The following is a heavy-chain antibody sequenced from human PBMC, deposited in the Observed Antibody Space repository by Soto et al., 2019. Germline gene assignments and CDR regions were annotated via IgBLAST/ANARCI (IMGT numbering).Heavy chain of an antibody. CDR2: IDPSDSYT. Sequence: EVQLVQSGAEVKKPGESLRISCKGSGYSFTSYWISWVRQMPGKGLEWMGRIDPSDSYTNYSPSFQGHVTISADKSISTAYLQWSSLKASDTAMYYCPRHTPQWLVLKGFDYWGQGTLVTVSS. J-gene: IGHJ4*02. V-gene: IGHV5-10-1*03. D-gene: IGHD6-19*01. CDR1: GYSFTSYW. CDR3: PRHTPQWLVLKGFDY.